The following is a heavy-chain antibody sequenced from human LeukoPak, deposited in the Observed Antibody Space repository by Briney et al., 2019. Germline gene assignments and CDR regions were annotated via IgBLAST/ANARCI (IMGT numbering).Heavy chain of an antibody. Sequence: PGGSLTLSCAASGFTFNYYAMSWVRQAPGKWLEWVSAISGSSGTTYYADSAQGRFTISRDKTKNTLYLQMNSLRAEDTAVYYCAKSKEDCCGSFDPWGQGTLVTVSS. D-gene: IGHD2-15*01. CDR2: ISGSSGTT. J-gene: IGHJ5*02. V-gene: IGHV3-23*01. CDR3: AKSKEDCCGSFDP. CDR1: GFTFNYYA.